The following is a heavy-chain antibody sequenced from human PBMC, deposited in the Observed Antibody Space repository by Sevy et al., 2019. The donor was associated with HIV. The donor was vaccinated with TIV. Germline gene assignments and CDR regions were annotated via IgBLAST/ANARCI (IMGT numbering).Heavy chain of an antibody. CDR3: ARDRDTAMDRGYSYWEDSYYYGMDV. CDR1: GGTFSSYA. Sequence: ASVKVSCKASGGTFSSYAISWVRQAPGQGLEWMGGIIPIFGTANYAQKFQGRVTITADESTSTAYMELGSLRSEDTAVYYCARDRDTAMDRGYSYWEDSYYYGMDVWGQGTTVTVSS. CDR2: IIPIFGTA. J-gene: IGHJ6*02. V-gene: IGHV1-69*13. D-gene: IGHD5-18*01.